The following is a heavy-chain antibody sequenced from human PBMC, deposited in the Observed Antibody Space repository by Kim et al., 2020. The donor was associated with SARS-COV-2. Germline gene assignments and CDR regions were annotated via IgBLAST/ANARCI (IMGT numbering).Heavy chain of an antibody. D-gene: IGHD6-13*01. Sequence: GGSLRLSCAASGFTFSDYYMTWIRQSPGKGLEWLSYISSSGSYIKYVDSVKGRFSISRDNAKDSLFLQMNSLRAEDTAVYYCARVSSGSSSWYWFDPWG. V-gene: IGHV3-11*05. CDR2: ISSSGSYI. J-gene: IGHJ5*02. CDR3: ARVSSGSSSWYWFDP. CDR1: GFTFSDYY.